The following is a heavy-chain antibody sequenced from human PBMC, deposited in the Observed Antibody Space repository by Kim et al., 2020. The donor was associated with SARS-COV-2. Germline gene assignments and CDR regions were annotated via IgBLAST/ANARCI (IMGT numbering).Heavy chain of an antibody. J-gene: IGHJ6*02. Sequence: ASVKVSCKASGYTFTSSYVHWVRQAPGQGLEWMGILNPSGGTTTYAQKFQGRVTMTRDTSTSTAYMELSSLRSEDTAVYYCASTFHCSSARCYSYYGVDVWSQGTTVTVSS. CDR2: LNPSGGTT. D-gene: IGHD2-2*01. CDR3: ASTFHCSSARCYSYYGVDV. V-gene: IGHV1-46*01. CDR1: GYTFTSSY.